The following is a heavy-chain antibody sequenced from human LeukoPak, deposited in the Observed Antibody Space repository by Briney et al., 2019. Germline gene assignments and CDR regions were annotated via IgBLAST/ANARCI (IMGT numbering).Heavy chain of an antibody. CDR2: INPNSGGT. Sequence: GESLKISCKGSGYSFTSYWIGWVRQAPGQGLEWMGWINPNSGGTNYAQKFQGWVTMTRDTSISTAYMELSRLRSDDTAVYYCARFGSSGDYWGQGTLVTVSS. CDR3: ARFGSSGDY. D-gene: IGHD1-26*01. CDR1: GYSFTSYW. J-gene: IGHJ4*02. V-gene: IGHV1-2*04.